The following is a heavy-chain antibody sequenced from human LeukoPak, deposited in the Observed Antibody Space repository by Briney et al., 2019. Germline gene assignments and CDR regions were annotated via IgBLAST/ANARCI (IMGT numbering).Heavy chain of an antibody. CDR3: AKGYDYNNWYFDL. CDR2: IRSSGGDT. V-gene: IGHV3-23*01. D-gene: IGHD3-10*01. CDR1: GFTFSAYA. J-gene: IGHJ2*01. Sequence: GGSLRLSCAASGFTFSAYAMSWVRQAPGKGLEWVSAIRSSGGDTFYADSAKGRFTISRDNSKNTLYLQMNSLRAGDTAVYFCAKGYDYNNWYFDLWGRGTQVTVSS.